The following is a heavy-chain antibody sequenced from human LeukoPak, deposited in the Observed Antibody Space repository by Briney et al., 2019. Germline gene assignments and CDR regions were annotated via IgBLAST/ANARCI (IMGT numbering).Heavy chain of an antibody. CDR2: ISYDGSNE. J-gene: IGHJ4*02. V-gene: IGHV3-30*18. Sequence: PGRSLRLSCVASGFTFSTYAMHWVRQAPGKGLEWVAVISYDGSNEYYADSVKGRFTISRDNSRNTLYLQMNSLRAEDTAVYYCAKDYYSSGFDYWGQGTLVTVSS. CDR3: AKDYYSSGFDY. D-gene: IGHD3-22*01. CDR1: GFTFSTYA.